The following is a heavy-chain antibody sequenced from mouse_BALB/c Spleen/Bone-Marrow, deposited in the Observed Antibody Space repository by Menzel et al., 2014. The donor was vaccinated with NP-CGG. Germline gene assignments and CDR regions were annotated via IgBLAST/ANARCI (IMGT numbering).Heavy chain of an antibody. Sequence: EVKVVESGGGVVQPGGSRKLSCAASGFNFSDYGMAWVRLAPGKGPEWVAFISNLAYSIYYADTVTGRFTISRENAKNTLYLEMSSLRFEDTAMYYCIRDRGYDGGYYFDYWGQGTTLTVSS. J-gene: IGHJ2*01. V-gene: IGHV5-15*02. D-gene: IGHD2-2*01. CDR2: ISNLAYSI. CDR3: IRDRGYDGGYYFDY. CDR1: GFNFSDYG.